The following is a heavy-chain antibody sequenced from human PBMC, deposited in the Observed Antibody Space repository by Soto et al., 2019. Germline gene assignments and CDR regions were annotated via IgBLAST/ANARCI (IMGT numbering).Heavy chain of an antibody. Sequence: SETLSLTCTVSGGSISSGGYYWSWIRQHPGKGLEWIGYIYYSGSTYYNPSLKSRVTISVDTSKNQFSLKLSSVTAADTAVYYCARVKAAGNWFDFWGQGTPVTVSS. J-gene: IGHJ5*01. CDR1: GGSISSGGYY. V-gene: IGHV4-31*03. CDR2: IYYSGST. D-gene: IGHD6-13*01. CDR3: ARVKAAGNWFDF.